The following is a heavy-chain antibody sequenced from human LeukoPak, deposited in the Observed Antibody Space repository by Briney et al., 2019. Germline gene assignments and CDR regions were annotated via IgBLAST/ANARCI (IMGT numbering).Heavy chain of an antibody. CDR2: ISSNGGST. J-gene: IGHJ4*02. Sequence: GGSLRLSCAASEFTFSSYAMHWVRQAPGKGLEYVSAISSNGGSTYYADSVKGRFTISRDNSKNTLYLQMNSLRAEDTAVYYCAKRGSCTSTSCLSTAFDSWGQGTLVTVSS. V-gene: IGHV3-64*04. CDR3: AKRGSCTSTSCLSTAFDS. CDR1: EFTFSSYA. D-gene: IGHD2-2*01.